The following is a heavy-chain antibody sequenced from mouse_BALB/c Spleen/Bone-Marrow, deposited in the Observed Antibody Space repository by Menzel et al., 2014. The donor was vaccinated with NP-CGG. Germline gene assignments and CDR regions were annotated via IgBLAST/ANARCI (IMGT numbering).Heavy chain of an antibody. Sequence: EVMLVESGGGLVKPGGSLKLSCAASGFTFSSYAISWVRQTPEKRLEWVATISSGGSYTYYPDSVEGRFTISRDNAKNTLYLQMSSLRSEDTAMYYCARQREVRPYYYAMDYWGQGTSVTVSS. D-gene: IGHD2-14*01. CDR2: ISSGGSYT. V-gene: IGHV5-9-1*01. J-gene: IGHJ4*01. CDR1: GFTFSSYA. CDR3: ARQREVRPYYYAMDY.